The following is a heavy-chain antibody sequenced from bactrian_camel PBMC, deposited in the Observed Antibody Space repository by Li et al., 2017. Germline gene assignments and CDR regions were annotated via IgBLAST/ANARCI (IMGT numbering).Heavy chain of an antibody. Sequence: QLVESGGGSVQAGGSLRLSCAASGTIYSSYCMGWFRQAPEKEREGVASIKRGGTTTYAESVKGRFTISKDNAKNTLYLEMNNLKPEDTAMYYCAVTLRSWISCDDKAYDYWGQGTQVTVS. CDR1: GTIYSSYC. CDR2: IKRGGTT. CDR3: AVTLRSWISCDDKAYDY. J-gene: IGHJ4*01. V-gene: IGHV3S53*01. D-gene: IGHD3*01.